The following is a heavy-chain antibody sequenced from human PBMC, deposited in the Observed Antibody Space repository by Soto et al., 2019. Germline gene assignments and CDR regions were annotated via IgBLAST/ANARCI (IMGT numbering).Heavy chain of an antibody. CDR2: IDPSDSYT. CDR3: ARHLPDSSGLKY. CDR1: GYSFSSYW. Sequence: GESLKISCKGSGYSFSSYWISWVRQMPGKGLEWMGRIDPSDSYTNYSPSFQGHVTISADKSISTAYLQWSSLKASDTAMYYCARHLPDSSGLKYWGQGTLVTVSS. J-gene: IGHJ4*02. V-gene: IGHV5-10-1*01. D-gene: IGHD3-22*01.